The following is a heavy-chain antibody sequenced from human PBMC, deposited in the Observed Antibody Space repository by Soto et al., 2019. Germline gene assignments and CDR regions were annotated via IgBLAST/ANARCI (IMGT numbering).Heavy chain of an antibody. CDR3: ARGFRNGFNV. D-gene: IGHD2-8*01. J-gene: IGHJ6*02. V-gene: IGHV3-21*01. Sequence: EVQLVESGGGLVKPGGSLSLSCVASGFTFSGYSINWVRQAPGKGLGWVSYISGPSIYIYYADSVKGRFTISRDNAKSAVYLQMNSLRAEDTAVYYCARGFRNGFNVWGQGTTVSVSS. CDR1: GFTFSGYS. CDR2: ISGPSIYI.